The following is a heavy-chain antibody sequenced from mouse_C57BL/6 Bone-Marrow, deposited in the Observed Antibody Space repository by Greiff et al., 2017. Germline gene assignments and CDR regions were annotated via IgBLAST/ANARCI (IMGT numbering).Heavy chain of an antibody. CDR3: AREDWDGDAMDY. CDR1: GFTFSSYA. D-gene: IGHD4-1*01. Sequence: EVKVVESGGGLVKPGGSLKLSCAASGFTFSSYAMSWVRQTPEKRLEWVATISDGGSYTYYPDNVKGRFTISRDNAKKNLYLQMSHLKSEDTAMYYCAREDWDGDAMDYWGQGTSVTVSS. V-gene: IGHV5-4*01. J-gene: IGHJ4*01. CDR2: ISDGGSYT.